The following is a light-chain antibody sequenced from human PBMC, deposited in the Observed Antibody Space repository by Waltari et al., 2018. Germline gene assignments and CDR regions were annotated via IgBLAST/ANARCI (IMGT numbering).Light chain of an antibody. CDR3: QKYGSLPAT. Sequence: EIMLTQSPGTLSLSPGERATLPCRASQSMSRYLAWYQQKPGQAPRLPIYDASSRATGIPDRFSGSGSGTDFSLTISRLEPEDFAVYYCQKYGSLPATFGQGTKVEIK. CDR2: DAS. J-gene: IGKJ1*01. CDR1: QSMSRY. V-gene: IGKV3-20*01.